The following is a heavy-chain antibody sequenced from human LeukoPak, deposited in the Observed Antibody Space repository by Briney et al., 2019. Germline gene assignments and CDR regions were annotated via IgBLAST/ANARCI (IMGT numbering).Heavy chain of an antibody. CDR3: ARGRLYGYCSSTSCYNMGDY. CDR2: INPNSGGT. D-gene: IGHD2-2*02. CDR1: GYTFTGYY. Sequence: ASVKVSCKASGYTFTGYYMHWVRQAPGQGLEWMGWINPNSGGTNYAQKFQGRVTMTRDTSISTAYMELSRLRSDDTAVYYCARGRLYGYCSSTSCYNMGDYWGQGTLVTVSS. J-gene: IGHJ4*02. V-gene: IGHV1-2*02.